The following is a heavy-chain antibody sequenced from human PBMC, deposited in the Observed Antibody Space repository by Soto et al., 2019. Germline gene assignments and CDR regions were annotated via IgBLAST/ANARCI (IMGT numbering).Heavy chain of an antibody. Sequence: VSVKVSCKASGDTRTDFSMHWVRQAPGQRPEWMGWLSVGNGDTKYSQKLQGRVTITRDTSARTAYMELSNLRSEDTAVYYCATSEGDCGGGSCYNYFYYYGMDVWGQGTTVTVSS. J-gene: IGHJ6*02. D-gene: IGHD2-15*01. CDR1: GDTRTDFS. CDR2: LSVGNGDT. CDR3: ATSEGDCGGGSCYNYFYYYGMDV. V-gene: IGHV1-3*01.